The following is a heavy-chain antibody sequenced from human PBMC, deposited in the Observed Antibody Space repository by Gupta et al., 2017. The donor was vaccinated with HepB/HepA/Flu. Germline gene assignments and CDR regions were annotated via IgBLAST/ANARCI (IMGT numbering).Heavy chain of an antibody. J-gene: IGHJ4*02. CDR3: ARGGGIALEFDY. V-gene: IGHV1-2*04. D-gene: IGHD6-13*01. CDR2: INPNRGGT. Sequence: QVQLVQSGAEVKKPGASVKVSCKASGSSFTGQHIHWVRQAPGQGLEWMGWINPNRGGTNYAKKFQDWVNMSRDTSISTAYMELRSLKADDTAIYYCARGGGIALEFDYWGQGTLVTVSS. CDR1: GSSFTGQH.